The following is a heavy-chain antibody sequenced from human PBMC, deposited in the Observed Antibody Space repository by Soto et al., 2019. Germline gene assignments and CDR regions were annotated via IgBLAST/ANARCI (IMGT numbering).Heavy chain of an antibody. CDR2: IRASGGST. CDR3: AKGRDAPEYFQH. V-gene: IGHV3-23*01. Sequence: EVQLLESGGGLVQPGGSLRLSCAASGFTFSSYAMSWVRQAPGKGLEWLSAIRASGGSTYYADSVKGRFTISRDNSKNTLYLQMNSLRAEDTAVYYCAKGRDAPEYFQHWGQGTLVTVSS. D-gene: IGHD2-21*02. J-gene: IGHJ1*01. CDR1: GFTFSSYA.